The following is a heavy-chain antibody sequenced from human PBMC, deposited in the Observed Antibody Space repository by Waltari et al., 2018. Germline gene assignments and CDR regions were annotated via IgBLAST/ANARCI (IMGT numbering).Heavy chain of an antibody. CDR1: GSTFSAYR. CDR3: AIQISGVVF. Sequence: EVQLVESGGGLVQPGGSLGLSCVASGSTFSAYRMHWVRQAPGKGLVWVALINADGRATLYADSVKGRFTMSRDNAKDTLYLQMNSLRGEDTAVYYCAIQISGVVFWGQGTLVTVSS. D-gene: IGHD3-3*01. V-gene: IGHV3-74*01. CDR2: INADGRAT. J-gene: IGHJ4*02.